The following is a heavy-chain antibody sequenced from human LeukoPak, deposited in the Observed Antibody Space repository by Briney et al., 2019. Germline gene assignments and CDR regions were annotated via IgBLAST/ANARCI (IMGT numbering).Heavy chain of an antibody. Sequence: PGGSLRLSCAASGFTFSSYSMNWVRQAPGRGLEWVSYISGTGNIYYADSVKGRFTISRDNAKNSLYLQMNSLRDEGTAVYYCARDEDDISGYYFYWGQGTLVTVSS. CDR3: ARDEDDISGYYFY. V-gene: IGHV3-48*02. J-gene: IGHJ4*02. D-gene: IGHD3-22*01. CDR2: ISGTGNI. CDR1: GFTFSSYS.